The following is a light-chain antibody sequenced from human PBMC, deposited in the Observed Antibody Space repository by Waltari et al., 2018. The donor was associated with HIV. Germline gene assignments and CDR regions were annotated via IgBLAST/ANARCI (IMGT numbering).Light chain of an antibody. CDR3: QQSFSTPWT. V-gene: IGKV1-39*01. CDR1: QSISSY. Sequence: DIQMTQSPSSVSASIGGRVTITCRASQSISSYLNWYQHKPGKAPKFLIYAASSLQSGVPARFSGSGSGTDFTLTISSLQPEDFATYYCQQSFSTPWTFGQGTKVEIK. CDR2: AAS. J-gene: IGKJ1*01.